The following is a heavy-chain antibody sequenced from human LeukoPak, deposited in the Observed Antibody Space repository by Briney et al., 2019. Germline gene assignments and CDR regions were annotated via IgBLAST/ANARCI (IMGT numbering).Heavy chain of an antibody. CDR1: SGSISSYY. CDR2: IYYSGST. CDR3: ARAPRNYDILTGYYIDKIDY. J-gene: IGHJ4*02. V-gene: IGHV4-59*01. Sequence: SETLSLTCTVSSGSISSYYWSWIRQPPGKGLEWIGYIYYSGSTNYNPSLKSRVTISVDTSKNQFSLKLSSVTAADTAVYYCARAPRNYDILTGYYIDKIDYWGQGTLVTVSS. D-gene: IGHD3-9*01.